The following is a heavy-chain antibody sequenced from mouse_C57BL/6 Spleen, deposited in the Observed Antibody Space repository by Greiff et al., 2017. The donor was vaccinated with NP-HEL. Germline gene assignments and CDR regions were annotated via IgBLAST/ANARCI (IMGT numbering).Heavy chain of an antibody. CDR1: GYTFTSYW. J-gene: IGHJ3*01. CDR3: AREDYDGYYFAY. D-gene: IGHD2-3*01. Sequence: VQLQQSGTELVKPGASMKLSCKASGYTFTSYWMHWVKQRPGQGLEWIGNINPSNGGTNYNEKFKSKATLTVDKSSSTAYMQLSSLTSEDSAVYYCAREDYDGYYFAYWGQGTLVTVSA. V-gene: IGHV1-53*01. CDR2: INPSNGGT.